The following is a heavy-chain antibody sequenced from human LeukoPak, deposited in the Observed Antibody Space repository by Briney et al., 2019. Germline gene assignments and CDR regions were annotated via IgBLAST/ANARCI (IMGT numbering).Heavy chain of an antibody. CDR1: GGSISSYY. J-gene: IGHJ4*02. Sequence: SETLSLTCTVSGGSISSYYWSWIRQPAGKGLEWIGRIYTSGSTNYKPSLKSRVTMSVDTSKNQFSLKLRSVTAADTAVYYCARETYCGGDCYWIDYWGQGTLVTVSS. CDR3: ARETYCGGDCYWIDY. D-gene: IGHD2-21*02. CDR2: IYTSGST. V-gene: IGHV4-4*07.